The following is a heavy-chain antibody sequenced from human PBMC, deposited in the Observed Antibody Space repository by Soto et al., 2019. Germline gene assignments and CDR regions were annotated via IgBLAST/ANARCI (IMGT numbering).Heavy chain of an antibody. D-gene: IGHD2-8*01. J-gene: IGHJ3*01. CDR2: INHSGGS. CDR3: ERESTRRGACDV. CDR1: NASFSVYY. V-gene: IGHV4-34*01. Sequence: SETLSLTCALYNASFSVYYWTWTRQPPGKGLEWIGEINHSGGSKYYASSKSRVTITVDKSKNKFALMLKSVTDADTAVYYCERESTRRGACDVWGQGTMVTVSS.